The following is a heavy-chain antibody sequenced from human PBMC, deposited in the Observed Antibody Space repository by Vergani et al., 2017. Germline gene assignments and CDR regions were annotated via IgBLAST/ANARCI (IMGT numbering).Heavy chain of an antibody. Sequence: QVQLQESGPGLVKPSETLSLSFIISGGSIRTFYWRWIRQPPGKGLGCIGYVFHSGSTNYRPSLKSRVTIPLYTSKSQFSLRQTSVTAADTAVYYCARVDYGGPKGDAFDVWGQGTVVTVSS. CDR3: ARVDYGGPKGDAFDV. D-gene: IGHD4-23*01. V-gene: IGHV4-59*01. CDR1: GGSIRTFY. J-gene: IGHJ3*01. CDR2: VFHSGST.